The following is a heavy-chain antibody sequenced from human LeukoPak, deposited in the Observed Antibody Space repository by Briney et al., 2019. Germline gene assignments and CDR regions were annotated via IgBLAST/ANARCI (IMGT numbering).Heavy chain of an antibody. CDR1: GGSISIYY. V-gene: IGHV4-59*01. CDR2: IYYSGST. CDR3: ARGLTTVTTVDY. D-gene: IGHD4-17*01. Sequence: SETLSLTCTVSGGSISIYYWNWIRQPPGEGLEWIGYIYYSGSTNYNPSLKSRVTISVDTSKNQFSLKLSSVTAADTAVYYCARGLTTVTTVDYWGLGTLVTVSS. J-gene: IGHJ4*02.